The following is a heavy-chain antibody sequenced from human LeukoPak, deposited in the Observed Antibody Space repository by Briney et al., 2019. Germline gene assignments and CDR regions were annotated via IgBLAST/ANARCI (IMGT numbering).Heavy chain of an antibody. CDR3: ASDTYYYGSGSYYGWFDY. CDR1: GGSVSSGSYY. J-gene: IGHJ4*02. CDR2: IYYSGST. V-gene: IGHV4-61*01. D-gene: IGHD3-10*01. Sequence: PETLSLTCTVSGGSVSSGSYYWSWIRQPPGKGLEWIGYIYYSGSTNYNPSLKSRVTISVDTSKNQFSLKLSSVTAADTAVYYCASDTYYYGSGSYYGWFDYWGQGTLVTDSS.